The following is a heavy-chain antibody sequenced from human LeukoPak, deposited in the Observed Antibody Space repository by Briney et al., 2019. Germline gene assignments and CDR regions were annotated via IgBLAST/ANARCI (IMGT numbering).Heavy chain of an antibody. CDR2: ISGSGGST. CDR3: AKNTITFGGFIGSFDY. Sequence: GGSLRLSCAASGFTFSSYAMSWVRQAPGKGLEWVSAISGSGGSTYYADSVKGRFTISRDNSKNTLYLQMNSLRAEDTAVYYCAKNTITFGGFIGSFDYWGQGTLVTVSS. V-gene: IGHV3-23*01. J-gene: IGHJ4*02. CDR1: GFTFSSYA. D-gene: IGHD3-16*02.